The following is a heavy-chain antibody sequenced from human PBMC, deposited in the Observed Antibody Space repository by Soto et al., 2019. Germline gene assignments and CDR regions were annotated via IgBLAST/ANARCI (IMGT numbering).Heavy chain of an antibody. V-gene: IGHV3-23*01. J-gene: IGHJ4*02. Sequence: EVQLLESGGGLVQPGGSLRLSCAASGFTFSSYAKSWVRQAPGKGLEWVSAISGSGGSTYYADSVKGRFTISRDNSKNSLYLKMNSLRAEDTAVYYCAKLGGPYPFDYWGQGTLVTVSS. CDR3: AKLGGPYPFDY. CDR1: GFTFSSYA. D-gene: IGHD3-16*01. CDR2: ISGSGGST.